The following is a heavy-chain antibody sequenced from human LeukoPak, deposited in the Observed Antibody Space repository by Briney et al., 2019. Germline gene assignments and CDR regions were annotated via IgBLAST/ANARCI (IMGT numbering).Heavy chain of an antibody. V-gene: IGHV3-23*01. J-gene: IGHJ5*02. CDR3: AKGLMSGYYDILTGLA. D-gene: IGHD3-9*01. Sequence: GGSLRLSCAPSGFTFSSYAMSWVRQAPGKGLEWVSAISGSGGSTYYAESVKGRFTISRDNSKNTLYLQMNSLRAEDTAVYYCAKGLMSGYYDILTGLAWGQGTLVTVSS. CDR1: GFTFSSYA. CDR2: ISGSGGST.